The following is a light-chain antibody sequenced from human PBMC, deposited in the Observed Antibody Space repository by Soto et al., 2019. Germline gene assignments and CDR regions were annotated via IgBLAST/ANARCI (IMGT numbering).Light chain of an antibody. CDR1: QSISSNY. V-gene: IGKV3-20*01. Sequence: EIVLTQSPGTLSVSPGERATLSCRASQSISSNYLAWYQQKPGQAPSLLIYGASSRATGIPDRFSGSGSGTEFTFTISRIEPEGSAIYYRPQYTSWTFGQGTKVEIK. CDR3: PQYTSWT. J-gene: IGKJ1*01. CDR2: GAS.